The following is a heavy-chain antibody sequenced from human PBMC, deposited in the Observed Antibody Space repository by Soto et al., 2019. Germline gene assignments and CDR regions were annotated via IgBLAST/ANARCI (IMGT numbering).Heavy chain of an antibody. V-gene: IGHV4-61*01. J-gene: IGHJ6*02. CDR3: ARVGRYSYGYGLYYYGMDV. D-gene: IGHD5-18*01. CDR2: IHSSGRT. Sequence: SETVSLTCNVSGESVSSGYYYWEWIRLPPGKGLEWIGSIHSSGRTNYNPSLKSRVSMSLDTSKNQFSLSLSSVGAADTAVYYCARVGRYSYGYGLYYYGMDVWGQGTTVTVSS. CDR1: GESVSSGYYY.